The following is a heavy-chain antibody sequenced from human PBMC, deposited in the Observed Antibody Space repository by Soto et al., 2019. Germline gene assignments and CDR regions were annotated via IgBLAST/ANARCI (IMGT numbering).Heavy chain of an antibody. CDR1: GFTFSDYY. CDR2: ISSSSSYT. J-gene: IGHJ6*02. V-gene: IGHV3-11*06. CDR3: ARDNPDCSGGSCYLQAYYYGMDV. Sequence: SGGSLRLSCAASGFTFSDYYMSWIRQAPGKGLEWVSYISSSSSYTNYADSVKGRFTISRDNAKNSLYLQMNSLRAEDTAVYYCARDNPDCSGGSCYLQAYYYGMDVWGQGTTVTVSS. D-gene: IGHD2-15*01.